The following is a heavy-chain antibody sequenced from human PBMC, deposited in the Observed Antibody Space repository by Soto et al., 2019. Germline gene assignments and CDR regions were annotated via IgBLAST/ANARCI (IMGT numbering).Heavy chain of an antibody. J-gene: IGHJ6*02. V-gene: IGHV3-30*18. CDR1: GFTFSSYG. CDR2: ISYDGSNK. Sequence: QVQLVESGGGVVQPGRSLRLSCAAYGFTFSSYGMHWVRQAPGKGLEWVAVISYDGSNKYYADSVKGRFTISRDNSKNTLYLQMNSLRAEDTAVYYCAKDRGRASGSYYYYGMDVWGQGTTVTVSS. CDR3: AKDRGRASGSYYYYGMDV. D-gene: IGHD1-26*01.